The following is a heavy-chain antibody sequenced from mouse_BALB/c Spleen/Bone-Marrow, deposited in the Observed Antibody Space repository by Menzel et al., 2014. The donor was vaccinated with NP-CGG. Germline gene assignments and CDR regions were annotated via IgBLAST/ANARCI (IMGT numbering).Heavy chain of an antibody. Sequence: QVHVKQSGPELVKPGASVKMSCKASGYTITDYVISWVKQRTGQGLEWIGEIYPGSGSTYYNEKFKGKATLTADKSSNTAYMQLSSLTSEDSAVYFCARYYDYDWYFDVWGAGTTVTVSS. CDR3: ARYYDYDWYFDV. D-gene: IGHD2-4*01. CDR2: IYPGSGST. V-gene: IGHV1-77*01. J-gene: IGHJ1*01. CDR1: GYTITDYV.